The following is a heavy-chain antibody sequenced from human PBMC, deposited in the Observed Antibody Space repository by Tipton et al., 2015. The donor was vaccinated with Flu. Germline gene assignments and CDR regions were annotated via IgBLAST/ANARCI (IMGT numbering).Heavy chain of an antibody. CDR3: ARDHPPSITVLGEITDYFGMAV. D-gene: IGHD3-3*01. CDR1: GFTFSDYY. CDR2: ISSSGSII. V-gene: IGHV3-11*01. J-gene: IGHJ6*02. Sequence: GSLRLSCAASGFTFSDYYMSWVRQAPGKGLEWVSHISSSGSIINYADSVKGRFTISRDNAKNSLFLQMNSLRAEDTAVYYCARDHPPSITVLGEITDYFGMAVWGQGTMVTVSS.